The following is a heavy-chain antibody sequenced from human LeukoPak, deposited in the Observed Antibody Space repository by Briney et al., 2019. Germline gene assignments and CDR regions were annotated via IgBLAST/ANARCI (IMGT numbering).Heavy chain of an antibody. CDR1: GFTFSSYA. D-gene: IGHD5-18*01. Sequence: GGSLRLSCAASGFTFSSYAMHWVRQAPGKGLEWVAVISYDGSNKYYADSVKGRFTISRDNSKNTLYLQMNSLRAEDTAVYYCAKEYDTAMVTFDYWGQGTLVTVSS. CDR3: AKEYDTAMVTFDY. CDR2: ISYDGSNK. J-gene: IGHJ4*02. V-gene: IGHV3-30*04.